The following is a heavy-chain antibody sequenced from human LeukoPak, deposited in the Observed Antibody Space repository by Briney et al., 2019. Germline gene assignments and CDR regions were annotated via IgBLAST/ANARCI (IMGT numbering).Heavy chain of an antibody. V-gene: IGHV3-66*01. Sequence: GGSLRLSCAASGFTVSSNYMSWVRQAPGKGLEWVSVIYSGGSTYYADSVKGRFTISRDNSKNTLYLQMNSLRAEDTAVYYCAKDLQAIFGVVYDAFDIWGQGTMVTVSS. D-gene: IGHD3-3*01. CDR3: AKDLQAIFGVVYDAFDI. J-gene: IGHJ3*02. CDR1: GFTVSSNY. CDR2: IYSGGST.